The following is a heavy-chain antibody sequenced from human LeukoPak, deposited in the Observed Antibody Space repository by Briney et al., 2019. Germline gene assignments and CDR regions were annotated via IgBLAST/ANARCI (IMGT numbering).Heavy chain of an antibody. V-gene: IGHV3-23*01. CDR2: ITNGGDST. Sequence: GGSLRLSCAASGFTFSSYAMGWVRQAPEKGLEWVSAITNGGDSTYHADSVRGRFTISRDNSKNTLYMQMNSLRAEDTAVYYCAKADKGTHCSGSICYAFDIWGQGTMVTVSS. CDR3: AKADKGTHCSGSICYAFDI. D-gene: IGHD2-2*01. J-gene: IGHJ3*02. CDR1: GFTFSSYA.